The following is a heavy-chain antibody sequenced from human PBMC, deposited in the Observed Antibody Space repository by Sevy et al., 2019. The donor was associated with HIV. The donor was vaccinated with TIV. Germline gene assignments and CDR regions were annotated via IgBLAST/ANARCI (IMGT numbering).Heavy chain of an antibody. CDR3: ANLSDSSAKGAFDI. CDR2: IYYSGST. V-gene: IGHV4-39*01. Sequence: SETLSLTCTVSGGSISSSSYYWGWIRQPPGKGLEWIGTIYYSGSTYYNPSLKSRVTIFVDTSKNQFSLKLSSVTAADTAVYYYANLSDSSAKGAFDIWGQGTMVTVSS. CDR1: GGSISSSSYY. J-gene: IGHJ3*02. D-gene: IGHD3-22*01.